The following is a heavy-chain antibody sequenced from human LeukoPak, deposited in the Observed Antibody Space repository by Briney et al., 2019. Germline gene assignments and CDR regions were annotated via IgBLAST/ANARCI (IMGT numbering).Heavy chain of an antibody. V-gene: IGHV4-59*01. CDR3: ARSGVGPPVTEPFDY. Sequence: SETLSLTCSVSGDSISSYYWSWIRQPPGKGLEWIGSIYYTGSTNYNPSLRSRVTISVDTSKNQFSLKLSSVTAADTAVYYCARSGVGPPVTEPFDYWGQGTLVIVFS. D-gene: IGHD3-10*01. CDR1: GDSISSYY. CDR2: IYYTGST. J-gene: IGHJ4*02.